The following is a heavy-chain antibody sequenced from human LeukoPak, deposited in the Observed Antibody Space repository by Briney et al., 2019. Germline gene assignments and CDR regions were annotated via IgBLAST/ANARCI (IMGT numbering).Heavy chain of an antibody. CDR2: IYYSGST. J-gene: IGHJ4*02. CDR3: ASSPLTTPYFDY. D-gene: IGHD4/OR15-4a*01. CDR1: GFTFSDYY. V-gene: IGHV4-59*01. Sequence: GSLRLSCAASGFTFSDYYMSWIRQPPGKGLEWIGYIYYSGSTNYNPSLKSRVTISVDTSKNQFSLKLSSVTAADTAVYYCASSPLTTPYFDYWGQGTLVTVSS.